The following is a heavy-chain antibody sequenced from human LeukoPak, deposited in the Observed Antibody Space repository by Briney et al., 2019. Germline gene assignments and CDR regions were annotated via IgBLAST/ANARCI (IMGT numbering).Heavy chain of an antibody. Sequence: GASVKISCKASGYTFTGYYMHWVRQAPGQGLEWMGWINPNSGGTNYARKFQGRVTMTRDTSISTAYMELSRLRSDDTAVYYCAREGSSWYIPFDYWGQGTLVTVSS. J-gene: IGHJ4*02. D-gene: IGHD6-13*01. V-gene: IGHV1-2*02. CDR2: INPNSGGT. CDR1: GYTFTGYY. CDR3: AREGSSWYIPFDY.